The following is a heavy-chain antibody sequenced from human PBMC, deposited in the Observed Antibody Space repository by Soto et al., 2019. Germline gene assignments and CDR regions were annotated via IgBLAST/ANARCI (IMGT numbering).Heavy chain of an antibody. V-gene: IGHV3-48*01. D-gene: IGHD6-19*01. J-gene: IGHJ6*02. Sequence: GGSLRLSCTASGFTFPSYSINWVRQAPGQGLEWILYISSNSATIYYAESVRGRFTISRDNSKNTVYLQMNSLRAEDTAVYYCARAVAGFYYYYYYGMEVWGQGTTVTVSS. CDR1: GFTFPSYS. CDR3: ARAVAGFYYYYYYGMEV. CDR2: ISSNSATI.